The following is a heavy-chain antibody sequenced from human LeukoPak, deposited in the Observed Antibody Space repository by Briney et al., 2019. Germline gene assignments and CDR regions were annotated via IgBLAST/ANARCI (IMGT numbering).Heavy chain of an antibody. J-gene: IGHJ6*02. CDR2: IGGGGEDT. CDR1: GFSFRSFA. CDR3: ARTIAQYTNTWLYYYYGLDV. V-gene: IGHV3-23*01. Sequence: PGGSLRLSCTASGFSFRSFAMGWVRQAPGQGLEWVSSIGGGGEDTYYADSVKGRFTISRDNSETTLYLQMNSLGADDTALYYCARTIAQYTNTWLYYYYGLDVWGQGTLVTVSS. D-gene: IGHD6-13*01.